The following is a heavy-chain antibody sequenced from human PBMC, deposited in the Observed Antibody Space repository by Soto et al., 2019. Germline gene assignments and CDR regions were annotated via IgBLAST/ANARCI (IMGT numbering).Heavy chain of an antibody. J-gene: IGHJ4*02. CDR2: IDWDDDK. D-gene: IGHD2-21*02. V-gene: IGHV2-70*11. CDR3: ARSRLTAGVARRFDY. Sequence: SGPTLVNPTQTLTLTCTFSGFSLSTSGMCVSWIRQPPGKALEWLARIDWDDDKYYSTSLKTRLTISKDTSKNQVVLTMTNVDPVDTATYYCARSRLTAGVARRFDYWSQGTLVTVSS. CDR1: GFSLSTSGMC.